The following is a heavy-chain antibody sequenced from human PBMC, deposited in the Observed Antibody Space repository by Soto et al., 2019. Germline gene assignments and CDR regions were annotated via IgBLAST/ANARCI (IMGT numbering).Heavy chain of an antibody. Sequence: QITLKESGPTLVKPTQTLTLTCTFSGFSLSTSGVGVGWIRQPPGKALEWLALIYWDDDKRYSPSLKSRLTITKDTSKNQVVLTMTNMDPVDTATYYCARITSSWYSSLLDPWGQGTLVTVSS. CDR3: ARITSSWYSSLLDP. CDR1: GFSLSTSGVG. D-gene: IGHD6-13*01. J-gene: IGHJ5*02. V-gene: IGHV2-5*02. CDR2: IYWDDDK.